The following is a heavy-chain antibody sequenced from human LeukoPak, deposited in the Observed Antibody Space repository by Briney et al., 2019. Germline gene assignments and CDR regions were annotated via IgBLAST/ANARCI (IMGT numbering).Heavy chain of an antibody. CDR2: MNPNSGNT. Sequence: GASVKVSCKASGYTFTSYDINWVRQATGQGLEWMGWMNPNSGNTGYAQKFQGRVTMTRNTSVSTAYMELSSLRSEDTAVYYCARGLTMVRGVIITPRTPKGYWGQGTLVTVSS. CDR3: ARGLTMVRGVIITPRTPKGY. J-gene: IGHJ4*02. V-gene: IGHV1-8*01. CDR1: GYTFTSYD. D-gene: IGHD3-10*01.